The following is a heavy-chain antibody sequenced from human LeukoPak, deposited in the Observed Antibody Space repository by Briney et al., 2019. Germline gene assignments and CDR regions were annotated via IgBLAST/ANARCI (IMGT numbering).Heavy chain of an antibody. CDR2: ISSGSSTI. CDR3: ARGRPLDY. J-gene: IGHJ4*02. Sequence: PGGSLRLSCAASGFTFSGYAMNWVRQAPGKGLEWVSYISSGSSTIYFADSVKGRFTISRDSAKNSLYLQMNSLRAEDTAVYYCARGRPLDYWGQGTLVTVSS. CDR1: GFTFSGYA. V-gene: IGHV3-48*01.